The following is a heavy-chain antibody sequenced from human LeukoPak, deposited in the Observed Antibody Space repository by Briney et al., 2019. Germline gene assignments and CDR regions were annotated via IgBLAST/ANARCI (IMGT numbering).Heavy chain of an antibody. CDR2: ISSSGSTI. V-gene: IGHV3-48*03. CDR1: GFTFSSHE. D-gene: IGHD3-10*02. Sequence: GGSLRLPCAASGFTFSSHEMNWVRQAPGKWLEWVSYISSSGSTIYYADSVKGRFTISRDNAKNSLYLQMNSLRAEDTAVYYCAELGITMIGGVWGKGTTVTISS. CDR3: AELGITMIGGV. J-gene: IGHJ6*04.